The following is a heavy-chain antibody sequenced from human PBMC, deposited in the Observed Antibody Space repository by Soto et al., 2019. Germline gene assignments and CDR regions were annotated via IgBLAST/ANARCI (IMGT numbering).Heavy chain of an antibody. CDR3: VKDGSSGWPYYYGMDV. Sequence: LRLPCAASGFTFSSYGMHWVRQAPGKGLEWVAVISYDGSNKYYADSMKGRFTISRDNSKNTLFLQMSSLRAEDTAVYYCVKDGSSGWPYYYGMDVWGQGTTVTVSS. CDR2: ISYDGSNK. D-gene: IGHD6-19*01. V-gene: IGHV3-30*18. J-gene: IGHJ6*02. CDR1: GFTFSSYG.